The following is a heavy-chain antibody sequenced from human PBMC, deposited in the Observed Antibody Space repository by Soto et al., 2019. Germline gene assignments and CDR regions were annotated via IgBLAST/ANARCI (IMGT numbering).Heavy chain of an antibody. CDR2: IYPGNSDT. V-gene: IGHV5-51*01. D-gene: IGHD3-10*01. J-gene: IGHJ4*02. CDR1: GYDFSTFW. CDR3: ARHGSGTAYYYGSGSYWLDY. Sequence: GESLKISCQGSGYDFSTFWIAWVRQMPGRGLEWMGIIYPGNSDTTYSPSFQGQVSMSVDKSISTAYLHWRSLGASDTAIYYCARHGSGTAYYYGSGSYWLDYWGQGTLVTVSS.